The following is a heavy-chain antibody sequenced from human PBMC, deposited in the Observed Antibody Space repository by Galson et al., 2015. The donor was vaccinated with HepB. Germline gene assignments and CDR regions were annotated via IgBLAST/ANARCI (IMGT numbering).Heavy chain of an antibody. J-gene: IGHJ3*02. D-gene: IGHD3-9*01. CDR2: IYSGGST. Sequence: SLRLSCAASGFTVSSNYMSWVRQAPGKGLEWVSVIYSGGSTYYADSVKGRFTISRDNSKNTLYLQMNSLRAEDTAVYYCASVLTGYYYDAFDIWGQGTMVTVSS. CDR1: GFTVSSNY. V-gene: IGHV3-66*02. CDR3: ASVLTGYYYDAFDI.